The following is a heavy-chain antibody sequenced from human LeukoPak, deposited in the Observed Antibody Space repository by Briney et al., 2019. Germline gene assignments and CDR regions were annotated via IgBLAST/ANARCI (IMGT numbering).Heavy chain of an antibody. CDR1: GGSISSSSYY. J-gene: IGHJ5*02. V-gene: IGHV4-39*01. CDR3: ARPSRGVYSGSHNWFDP. Sequence: SETLSLTCTVSGGSISSSSYYWGWIRQPPGKGLEWIGSIYYSGSTYYNPSLKSRVTISVDTSKNQFSLKLSSVTAADTAVYYCARPSRGVYSGSHNWFDPWGQGTLVTVSS. CDR2: IYYSGST. D-gene: IGHD1-26*01.